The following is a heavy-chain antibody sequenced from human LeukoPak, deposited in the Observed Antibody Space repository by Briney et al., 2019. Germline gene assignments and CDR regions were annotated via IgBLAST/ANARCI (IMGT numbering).Heavy chain of an antibody. CDR1: GFTFSSYG. D-gene: IGHD3-22*01. CDR3: AKGASPTYYYDSSPGYFDY. Sequence: PGGSLRLSCAASGFTFSSYGMHWVRQAPGKGLEGVAFIRYDGSNKYYADSVKGRFTISRDNSKNTLYLQMNSLRAEDTAVYYCAKGASPTYYYDSSPGYFDYWGQGTLVTVSS. V-gene: IGHV3-30*02. CDR2: IRYDGSNK. J-gene: IGHJ4*02.